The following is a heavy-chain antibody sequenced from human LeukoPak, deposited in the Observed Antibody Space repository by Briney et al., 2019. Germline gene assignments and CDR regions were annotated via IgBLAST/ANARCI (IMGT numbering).Heavy chain of an antibody. CDR2: INAGNGNT. V-gene: IGHV1-3*03. CDR1: GYTFTSYA. Sequence: ASVKVSCKASGYTFTSYAMHWVRQAPGQRLEWMGWINAGNGNTKYSQEFQGRVTITRDTSASTVYMELSSLRSEDMAVYYCARDRCHSTGGSCYFLDYWGQGTLVTVSS. D-gene: IGHD2-15*01. J-gene: IGHJ4*02. CDR3: ARDRCHSTGGSCYFLDY.